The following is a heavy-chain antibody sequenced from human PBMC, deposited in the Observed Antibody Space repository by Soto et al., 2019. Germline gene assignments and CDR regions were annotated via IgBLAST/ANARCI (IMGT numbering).Heavy chain of an antibody. CDR1: GGTFSSNA. CDR2: IIPIFGTP. D-gene: IGHD3-22*01. V-gene: IGHV1-69*01. Sequence: QVQLVQSGAAVKKPGYSVKVSCKASGGTFSSNAISWVRQAPGQGLEWMGGIIPIFGTPNYAQMFQGRVTITADESTSTAYMELSSMRYEDTATYYCARDRDYYDSIGYYKYYHNMDVWGQGTTVTVSS. J-gene: IGHJ6*02. CDR3: ARDRDYYDSIGYYKYYHNMDV.